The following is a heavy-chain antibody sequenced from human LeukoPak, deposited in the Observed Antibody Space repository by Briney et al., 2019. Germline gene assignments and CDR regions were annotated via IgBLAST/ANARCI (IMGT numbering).Heavy chain of an antibody. Sequence: SETLSLTCGVSGYSISSGYYWGWTRQPPGKGLEWIGSIHHRGTTYYNPSLKSRVTISVDTSKNQFSLKLSSVTAADTAVYYCARQGDDFWSGYHIDYWGQGTLVTVSS. CDR3: ARQGDDFWSGYHIDY. D-gene: IGHD3-3*01. CDR1: GYSISSGYY. V-gene: IGHV4-38-2*01. CDR2: IHHRGTT. J-gene: IGHJ4*02.